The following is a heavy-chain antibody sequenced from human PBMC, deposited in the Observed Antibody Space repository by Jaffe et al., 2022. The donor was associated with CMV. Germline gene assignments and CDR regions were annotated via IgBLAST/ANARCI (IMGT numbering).Heavy chain of an antibody. CDR1: GFTFSSYE. J-gene: IGHJ4*02. Sequence: EVQLVESGGGLVQPGGSLRLSCAASGFTFSSYEMNWVRQAPGKGLEWVSYISSSGSTIYYADSVKGRFTISRDNAKNSLYLQMNSLRAEDTAVYYCARDIENDSSGYYERSFDYWGQGTLVTVSS. CDR2: ISSSGSTI. CDR3: ARDIENDSSGYYERSFDY. D-gene: IGHD3-22*01. V-gene: IGHV3-48*03.